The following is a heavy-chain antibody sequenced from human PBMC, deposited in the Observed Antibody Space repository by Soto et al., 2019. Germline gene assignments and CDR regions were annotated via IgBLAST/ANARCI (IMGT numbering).Heavy chain of an antibody. J-gene: IGHJ6*03. CDR1: GFTFSSYW. V-gene: IGHV3-7*01. CDR2: IKQDGSEK. Sequence: GGSLRLSCAASGFTFSSYWMSWVRQAPGKGLEWVANIKQDGSEKYYVDSVKGRFTISRDNAKNSLYLQMNSLRAEDTAVYYYASVNYYYYMDVWGKGTTVTVSS. CDR3: ASVNYYYYMDV.